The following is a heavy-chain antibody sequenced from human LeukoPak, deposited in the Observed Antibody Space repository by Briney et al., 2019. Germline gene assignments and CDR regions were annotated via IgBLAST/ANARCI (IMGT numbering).Heavy chain of an antibody. CDR2: ISGSGDNT. J-gene: IGHJ4*02. D-gene: IGHD3-22*01. V-gene: IGHV3-23*01. CDR1: GFTFSSYA. CDR3: AKGSYYDSSGSSYFDY. Sequence: GGSLRLSCAASGFTFSSYAMSWVRQAPGKGLEWVSGISGSGDNTYYADCVKGRFTISRDNSKNTLYVQVNSLGTEDTAAYYCAKGSYYDSSGSSYFDYWGQGTLVTVSS.